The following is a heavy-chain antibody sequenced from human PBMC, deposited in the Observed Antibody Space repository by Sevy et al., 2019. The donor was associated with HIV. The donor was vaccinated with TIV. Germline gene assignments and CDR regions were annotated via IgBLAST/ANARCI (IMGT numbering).Heavy chain of an antibody. V-gene: IGHV3-13*01. CDR2: IGTAADT. D-gene: IGHD3-10*01. CDR3: ARSVGDGPVEF. CDR1: GFTFSDYD. Sequence: GGSLRLSCAGSGFTFSDYDMHWVRQATGKGLEWVSAIGTAADTYYSGSVKGRFTISRENAKNSFYLQMNSLRAGDTAVYFCARSVGDGPVEFWGQGTMVTVSS. J-gene: IGHJ3*01.